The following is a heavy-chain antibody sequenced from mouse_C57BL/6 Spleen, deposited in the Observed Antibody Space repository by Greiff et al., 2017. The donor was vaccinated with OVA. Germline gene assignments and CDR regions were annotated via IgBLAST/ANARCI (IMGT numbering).Heavy chain of an antibody. D-gene: IGHD2-4*01. CDR2: ISSGGDYI. CDR1: GFTFSSYA. J-gene: IGHJ2*01. V-gene: IGHV5-9-1*02. Sequence: EVKLVESGGGLVKPGGSLKLSCAASGFTFSSYAMSWVRQTPEKRLEWVAYISSGGDYIYYADTVKGRFTISRDNARNTLYLQMSSLKSEDTAMYYCTRVYDYPFDYWGQGTTLTVSS. CDR3: TRVYDYPFDY.